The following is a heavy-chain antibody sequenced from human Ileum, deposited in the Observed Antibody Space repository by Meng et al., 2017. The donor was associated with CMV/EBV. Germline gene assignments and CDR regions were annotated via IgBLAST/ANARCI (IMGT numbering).Heavy chain of an antibody. J-gene: IGHJ5*02. CDR3: ARPYYDFWSGYYWFDP. CDR1: GSISSSSYC. CDR2: IYYSGST. Sequence: GSISSSSYCWGWIRQPPGKGLEWIGSIYYSGSTYYNPSLKSRVTISVDTSKNQFSLKLSSVTAADTAVYYCARPYYDFWSGYYWFDPWGQGTLVTVSS. D-gene: IGHD3-3*01. V-gene: IGHV4-39*01.